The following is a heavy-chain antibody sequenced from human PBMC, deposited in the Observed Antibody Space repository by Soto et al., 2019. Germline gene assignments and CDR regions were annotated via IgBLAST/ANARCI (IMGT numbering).Heavy chain of an antibody. CDR1: GYTFTSYG. V-gene: IGHV1-18*01. D-gene: IGHD5-18*01. CDR3: ARDRSSWDAYSYGS. CDR2: ISAYNGNT. Sequence: GPSVKVSCKASGYTFTSYGISWVRQAPGQGLEWMGWISAYNGNTNYAQKLQGRVTMTTDTSTSTAYMELRSLRSDDTAVYYCARDRSSWDAYSYGSWGQGTLGTVSS. J-gene: IGHJ4*02.